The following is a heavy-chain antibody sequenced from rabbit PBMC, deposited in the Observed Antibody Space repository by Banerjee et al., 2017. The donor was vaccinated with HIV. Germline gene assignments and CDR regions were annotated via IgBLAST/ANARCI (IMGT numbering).Heavy chain of an antibody. CDR1: GFSFSAGYQ. CDR2: IYAGSSGST. D-gene: IGHD4-2*01. Sequence: QSLEESGGDLVKPGASLTLTCKASGFSFSAGYQMCWVRQAPGKGLEWIACIYAGSSGSTYYASWAKGRFTISKTSSTTVTLQMTSLTAADTATYFCARGYAAYGHTTFFHLWGPGTLVTVS. J-gene: IGHJ4*01. CDR3: ARGYAAYGHTTFFHL. V-gene: IGHV1S40*01.